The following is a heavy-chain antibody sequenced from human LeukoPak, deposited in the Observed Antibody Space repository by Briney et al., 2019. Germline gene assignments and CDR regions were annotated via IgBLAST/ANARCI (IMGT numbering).Heavy chain of an antibody. CDR2: IYYSGST. CDR1: GGSISSSSYY. Sequence: SETLSLTCTVSGGSISSSSYYWGWIRQPPGKGLEWIGSIYYSGSTYYNPSLKSRVTISVDTSKNQFSLKLSSVTAADTAVYYCARANKLIYCSSTSCLDYYYGMDVWGQGTTVTVSS. J-gene: IGHJ6*02. D-gene: IGHD2-2*01. CDR3: ARANKLIYCSSTSCLDYYYGMDV. V-gene: IGHV4-39*07.